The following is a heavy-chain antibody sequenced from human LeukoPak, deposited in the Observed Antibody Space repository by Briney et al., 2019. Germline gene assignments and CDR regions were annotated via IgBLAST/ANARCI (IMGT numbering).Heavy chain of an antibody. CDR3: ARVSVLLWFGDPNDAFDI. V-gene: IGHV1-8*02. Sequence: GASVKVSCKASGYTFTSYDINWVRQATGQGLEWMGWMNPNSGNTGYAQKFQGRVTMTRDTSISTAYMELSRLRSDDTAVYYCARVSVLLWFGDPNDAFDIWGQGTMVTVSS. J-gene: IGHJ3*02. CDR1: GYTFTSYD. CDR2: MNPNSGNT. D-gene: IGHD3-10*01.